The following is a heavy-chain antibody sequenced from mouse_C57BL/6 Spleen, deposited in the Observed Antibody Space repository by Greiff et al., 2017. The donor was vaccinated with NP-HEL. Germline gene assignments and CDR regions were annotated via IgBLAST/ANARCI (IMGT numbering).Heavy chain of an antibody. CDR1: GFTFSSYA. V-gene: IGHV5-4*01. CDR2: ISDGGSYT. D-gene: IGHD2-4*01. J-gene: IGHJ1*03. CDR3: AREDYRWYFDV. Sequence: DVKLVESGGGLVKPGGSLKLSCAASGFTFSSYAMSWVRQTPEKRLEWVATISDGGSYTYYPDNVKGRFTISRDNAKNNLYLQMSHLKSEDTAMYYCAREDYRWYFDVWGTGTTVTVSS.